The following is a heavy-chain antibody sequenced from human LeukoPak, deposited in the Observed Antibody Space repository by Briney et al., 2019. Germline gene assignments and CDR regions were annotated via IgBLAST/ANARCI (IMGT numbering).Heavy chain of an antibody. CDR3: ANSDIVVVPAAGDNWFDP. V-gene: IGHV3-23*01. Sequence: GGSLRLSCAASGFSFSTYAMSWVRQAPGKGLEWVSAISGSGGSTYYADSVKGRFTISRDNSKNTLYLQMNSLRAEDTAVYYCANSDIVVVPAAGDNWFDPWGQGTLVTVSS. D-gene: IGHD2-2*01. CDR2: ISGSGGST. J-gene: IGHJ5*02. CDR1: GFSFSTYA.